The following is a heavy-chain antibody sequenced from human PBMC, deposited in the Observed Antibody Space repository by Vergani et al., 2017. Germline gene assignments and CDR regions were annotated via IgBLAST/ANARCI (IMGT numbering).Heavy chain of an antibody. CDR2: ISYDGSNK. CDR3: AKPPTRRYYYGMDV. V-gene: IGHV3-30*18. Sequence: VQLLESGGGLVQPGGSLRLSCAASGFTFSSYGMHWVRQAPGKGLEWVAVISYDGSNKYYADSVKGRFTISRDNSKNTLYLQMNSLRAEDTAVYYCAKPPTRRYYYGMDVWGQGTTVTVSS. CDR1: GFTFSSYG. J-gene: IGHJ6*02.